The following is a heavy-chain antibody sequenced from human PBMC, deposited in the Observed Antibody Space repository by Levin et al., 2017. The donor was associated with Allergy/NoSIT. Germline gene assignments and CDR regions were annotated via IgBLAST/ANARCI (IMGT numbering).Heavy chain of an antibody. V-gene: IGHV3-21*01. J-gene: IGHJ4*02. D-gene: IGHD1-7*01. Sequence: LSLTCAASGFTFSSYSMNWVRQAPGKGLEWVSSISSSSSYIYYADSVKGRFTISRDNAKNSLYLQMNSLRAEDTAVYYCATVPLPPQYNWNYGPDFDYWGQGTLVTVSS. CDR3: ATVPLPPQYNWNYGPDFDY. CDR1: GFTFSSYS. CDR2: ISSSSSYI.